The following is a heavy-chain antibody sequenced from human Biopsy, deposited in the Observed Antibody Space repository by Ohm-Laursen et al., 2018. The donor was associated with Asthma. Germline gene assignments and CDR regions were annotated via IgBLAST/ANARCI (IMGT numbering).Heavy chain of an antibody. CDR1: RFTYE. V-gene: IGHV3-30-3*01. CDR2: ISYDGSSI. CDR3: AREGVAGTHIED. D-gene: IGHD6-19*01. Sequence: SLRLSCTASRFTYEMHWVRQAPGKGLEWVAVISYDGSSIYYAESVEGRFTISRDNSKNTLSLQMNSLTAEDTAVYYCAREGVAGTHIEDWGQGTLVTVSS. J-gene: IGHJ4*02.